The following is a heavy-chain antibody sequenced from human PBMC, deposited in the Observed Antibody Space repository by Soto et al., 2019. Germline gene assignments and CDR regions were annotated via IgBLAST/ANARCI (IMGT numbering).Heavy chain of an antibody. V-gene: IGHV6-1*01. J-gene: IGHJ4*02. CDR3: ARARWAAAGTPTFDY. Sequence: QSQTLSLTCAISGDSVSSNSAAWNWIRQSPSRGLEWLGRTYYRSKWYNDYAVSVKSRITINPDTSKNQFSLQLNSVTPEDTAVYYCARARWAAAGTPTFDYWGQGTLVTVSS. CDR1: GDSVSSNSAA. D-gene: IGHD6-13*01. CDR2: TYYRSKWYN.